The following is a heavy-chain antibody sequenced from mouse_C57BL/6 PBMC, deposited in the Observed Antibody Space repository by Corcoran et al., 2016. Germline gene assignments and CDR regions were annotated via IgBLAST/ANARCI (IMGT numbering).Heavy chain of an antibody. CDR3: ARYDYDRFAY. CDR1: GYTFTTYG. D-gene: IGHD2-4*01. J-gene: IGHJ3*01. V-gene: IGHV9-3*01. CDR2: INTYSGVP. Sequence: QIQLVQSGPELKKPGETVKISCKASGYTFTTYGMSWVKQAPGKGLKWMGWINTYSGVPTYADDFKGRFAFSLETSASTAYLQINNLKNEDTATYFCARYDYDRFAYWGQGTLVTVSA.